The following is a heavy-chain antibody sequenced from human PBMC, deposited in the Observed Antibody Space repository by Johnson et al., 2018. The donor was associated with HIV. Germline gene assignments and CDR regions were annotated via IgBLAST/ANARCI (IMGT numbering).Heavy chain of an antibody. Sequence: VQLVESGGGLVQPGGSLRLSCAASGFTFSSSWMSWVRQAPGKGLEWVANINQDGSEKYSVDSVKGRFTISRDNAENSLYLQMNSLRAEDTAVYYCARVRCSGGTCYRWALGWAFDIWGQGTMVTVSS. V-gene: IGHV3-7*05. D-gene: IGHD2-15*01. CDR3: ARVRCSGGTCYRWALGWAFDI. CDR1: GFTFSSSW. J-gene: IGHJ3*02. CDR2: INQDGSEK.